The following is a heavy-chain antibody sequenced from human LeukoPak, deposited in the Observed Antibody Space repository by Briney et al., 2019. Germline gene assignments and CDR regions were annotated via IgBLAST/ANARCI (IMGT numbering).Heavy chain of an antibody. CDR3: ARGASKYCNSISCYFD. V-gene: IGHV1-2*02. CDR2: INPNSGGT. Sequence: ASVNVSCKASGYTFTDYYIHWVRQAPGQGLEWMGWINPNSGGTNYAQKFQGRVTMTRDTSISTAYMELSRLSSDDTAVYYCARGASKYCNSISCYFDWGQGTLVTVSS. D-gene: IGHD2-2*01. CDR1: GYTFTDYY. J-gene: IGHJ4*02.